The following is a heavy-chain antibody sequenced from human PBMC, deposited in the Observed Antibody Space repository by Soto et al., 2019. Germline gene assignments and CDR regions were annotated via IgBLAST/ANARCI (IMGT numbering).Heavy chain of an antibody. J-gene: IGHJ4*02. V-gene: IGHV3-30-3*01. CDR2: ISYDGSNK. Sequence: QVQLVESGGGVVQPGRSLRLSCAASGFTFSSYAMHWVRQAPGKGLEWVAVISYDGSNKYYADSVKGRFTISRDNSKNAVDLQMNSRRAEDTAVYYCARDLYDAGIVGAKLGYWGGGTLVTVSS. CDR3: ARDLYDAGIVGAKLGY. CDR1: GFTFSSYA. D-gene: IGHD1-26*01.